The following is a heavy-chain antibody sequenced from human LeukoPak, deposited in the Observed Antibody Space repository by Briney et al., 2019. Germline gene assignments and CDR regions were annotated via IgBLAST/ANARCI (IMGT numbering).Heavy chain of an antibody. J-gene: IGHJ6*02. CDR2: ISSSSSYI. CDR1: GFTFSSYS. Sequence: GGSLRLSCAASGFTFSSYSMNWVRQAPGKGLEGVSSISSSSSYIYYADSVKGRFTISRDNAKNSLYLQMNSLRAEDTAVYYCARGGAGYYYYYGMDVWGQGTTVTVSS. D-gene: IGHD5-12*01. CDR3: ARGGAGYYYYYGMDV. V-gene: IGHV3-21*01.